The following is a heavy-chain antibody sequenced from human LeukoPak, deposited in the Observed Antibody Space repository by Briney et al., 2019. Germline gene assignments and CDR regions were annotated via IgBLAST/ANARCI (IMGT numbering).Heavy chain of an antibody. J-gene: IGHJ4*02. CDR2: ISSSSSYI. CDR1: GFPFSNYA. CDR3: AKDGAPYCSGGTCYSAADY. D-gene: IGHD2-15*01. V-gene: IGHV3-21*01. Sequence: PGGSLRLSCAASGFPFSNYAMNWVRQAPGKGLEWVSSISSSSSYIYYADSVKGQFTISRDNTKNSLYLQMNSLRAEDTAVYYCAKDGAPYCSGGTCYSAADYWGQGTLVTVSS.